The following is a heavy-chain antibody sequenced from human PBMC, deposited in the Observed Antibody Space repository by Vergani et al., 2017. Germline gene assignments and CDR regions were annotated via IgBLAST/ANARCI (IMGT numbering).Heavy chain of an antibody. CDR1: GFTFSSYG. CDR2: IRYDGSNK. V-gene: IGHV3-30*02. Sequence: QVQLVESGGGVVQPGGSLRLSCAASGFTFSSYGMHWVRQAPGKGLEWVAFIRYDGSNKYYADSVKGRFTISRDNSKNTLYLQMNSLRAEDTAVYYCAKGHYGGNSADYCGQGTLVTVSS. J-gene: IGHJ4*02. D-gene: IGHD4-23*01. CDR3: AKGHYGGNSADY.